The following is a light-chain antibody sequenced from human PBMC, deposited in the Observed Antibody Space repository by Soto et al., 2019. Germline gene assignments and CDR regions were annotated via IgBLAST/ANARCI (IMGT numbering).Light chain of an antibody. CDR1: QSVRNK. V-gene: IGKV3-15*01. CDR3: QHYNIWRSIT. CDR2: DTS. Sequence: IVVTQPPATLSWAPGERVTLACRASQSVRNKVAWYQQKPGQTPRVIIYDTSTRAADIPARFSGSGYGTYFTLTISSLQSEDFAVYYCQHYNIWRSITVGPGPRWRL. J-gene: IGKJ5*01.